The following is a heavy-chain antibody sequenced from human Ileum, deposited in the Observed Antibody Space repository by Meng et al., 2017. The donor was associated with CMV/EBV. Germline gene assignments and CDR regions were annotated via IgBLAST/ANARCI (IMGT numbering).Heavy chain of an antibody. CDR3: ARGWYSGSYYGSFGY. Sequence: SVKVSCKASGGTFSSYAISWVRQAPGQGLEWMGGIIPIFGTANYAQKFQGRVTITTDESTSTAYMELSSLRSEDTAVYYCARGWYSGSYYGSFGYWGQGTLVTVSS. J-gene: IGHJ4*02. CDR1: GGTFSSYA. CDR2: IIPIFGTA. V-gene: IGHV1-69*05. D-gene: IGHD1-26*01.